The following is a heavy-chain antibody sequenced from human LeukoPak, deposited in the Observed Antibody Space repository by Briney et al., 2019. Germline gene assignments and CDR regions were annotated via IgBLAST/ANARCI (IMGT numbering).Heavy chain of an antibody. Sequence: ASVKVSCKASGYTFTGYYMHWVRQAPGQGLEWMGWINPNSGGTNYAQKVQGRVTMTRDTSISTAYMELSRLRSDDTAVYYCARWGGYCSGGSCYTPRYYYGMDVWGQGTTVTVSS. CDR2: INPNSGGT. D-gene: IGHD2-15*01. J-gene: IGHJ6*02. CDR3: ARWGGYCSGGSCYTPRYYYGMDV. V-gene: IGHV1-2*02. CDR1: GYTFTGYY.